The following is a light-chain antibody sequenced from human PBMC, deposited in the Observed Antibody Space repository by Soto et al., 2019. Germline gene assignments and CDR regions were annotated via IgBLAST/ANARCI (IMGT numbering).Light chain of an antibody. CDR1: QSVSSSY. CDR2: GAS. V-gene: IGKV3-20*01. Sequence: EIVLTQSPGTLSLSPGERATLSCRARQSVSSSYLAWYQQKPGQAPRLLIYGASSTATGIPDRFSGSGSGTDFTLTISRLEPEDFAFYYWQQYCSSPFTFGPGTKVDIK. CDR3: QQYCSSPFT. J-gene: IGKJ3*01.